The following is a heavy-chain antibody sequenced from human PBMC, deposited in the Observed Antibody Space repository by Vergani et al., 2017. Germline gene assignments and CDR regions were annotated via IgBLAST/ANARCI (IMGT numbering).Heavy chain of an antibody. Sequence: QVQLVQSGAEVKKPGSSVKVSCKASGGTFSSYAISWVRQAPGQGLEWMGGIIPIFGTANYAQKFQGRVTITADESTSTAYMELSSLRSEDTAVYYCARGPTHYDILTGYYLYYFDYWGQGTLVTVSS. J-gene: IGHJ4*02. CDR1: GGTFSSYA. CDR2: IIPIFGTA. D-gene: IGHD3-9*01. V-gene: IGHV1-69*01. CDR3: ARGPTHYDILTGYYLYYFDY.